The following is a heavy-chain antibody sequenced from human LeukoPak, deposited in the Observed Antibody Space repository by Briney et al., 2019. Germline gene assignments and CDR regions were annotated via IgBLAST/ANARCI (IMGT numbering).Heavy chain of an antibody. CDR2: INRSGST. J-gene: IGHJ6*02. D-gene: IGHD2-8*01. Sequence: KPSETLSLTCAVYGGSFSGYYWSWIRQPPGKGLEWIGEINRSGSTNYNPSLKSRVTISVDTSKNQFSLKLSSVTAADTAVYYCARLYEYYYGMDVWGQGTTVTVSS. V-gene: IGHV4-34*01. CDR1: GGSFSGYY. CDR3: ARLYEYYYGMDV.